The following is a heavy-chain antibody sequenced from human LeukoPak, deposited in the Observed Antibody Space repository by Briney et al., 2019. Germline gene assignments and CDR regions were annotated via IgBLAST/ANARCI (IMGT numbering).Heavy chain of an antibody. J-gene: IGHJ5*02. CDR1: GGSFSGYY. D-gene: IGHD5-12*01. CDR3: ARGARTPSGYGSRTAGRANWFDP. Sequence: SETLSLTCAVYGGSFSGYYWSWLRQPPGKGLEWIGEINHSGSTNYNPSLKSRVTISVDTSKNQFSLKLSSVTAADTAVYYCARGARTPSGYGSRTAGRANWFDPWGQGTPVTVSS. V-gene: IGHV4-34*01. CDR2: INHSGST.